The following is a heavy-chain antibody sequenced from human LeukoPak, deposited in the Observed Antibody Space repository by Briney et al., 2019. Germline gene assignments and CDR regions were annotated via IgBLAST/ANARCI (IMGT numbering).Heavy chain of an antibody. V-gene: IGHV1-24*01. CDR2: FDPEDGET. Sequence: ASVKVSCKVSGYTLTELSMHWVRQAPGKGLEWMGGFDPEDGETIYAQKFQGRVTMTEDTSTDTAYMELSSLRSEDTAVYYCATDTRGGYMFSDVDTAMVPGYWGQGPLVTVSS. J-gene: IGHJ4*02. CDR3: ATDTRGGYMFSDVDTAMVPGY. D-gene: IGHD5-18*01. CDR1: GYTLTELS.